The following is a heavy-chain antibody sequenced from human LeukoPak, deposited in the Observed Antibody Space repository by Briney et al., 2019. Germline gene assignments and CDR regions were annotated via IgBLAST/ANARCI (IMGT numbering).Heavy chain of an antibody. D-gene: IGHD2-2*01. Sequence: GGSLRLSCAASGFTFSNYALNWVRQAPGKGLEWVSGISNSGGTTYYADSVKGRFTISRDNSKNTLYLQMNSLRAEDTAVYYCARGRSSTNFFDIWGQGTMVTVSS. CDR1: GFTFSNYA. CDR3: ARGRSSTNFFDI. J-gene: IGHJ3*02. CDR2: ISNSGGTT. V-gene: IGHV3-23*01.